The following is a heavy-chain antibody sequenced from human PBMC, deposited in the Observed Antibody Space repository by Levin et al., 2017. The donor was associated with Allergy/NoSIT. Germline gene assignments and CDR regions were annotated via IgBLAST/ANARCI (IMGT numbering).Heavy chain of an antibody. V-gene: IGHV3-15*01. J-gene: IGHJ4*02. CDR3: TTPSAYCSGGSCYVN. CDR1: GFTFSNAW. D-gene: IGHD2-15*01. CDR2: IKSKTDGGTT. Sequence: LSLTCAASGFTFSNAWMSWVRQAPGKGLEWVGRIKSKTDGGTTDYAAPVKGRFTISRDDSKNTLYLQMNSLKTEDTAVYYCTTPSAYCSGGSCYVNWGQGTLVTVSS.